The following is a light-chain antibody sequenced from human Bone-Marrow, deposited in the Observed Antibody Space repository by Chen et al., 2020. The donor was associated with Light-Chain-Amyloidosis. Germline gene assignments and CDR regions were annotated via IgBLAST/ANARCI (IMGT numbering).Light chain of an antibody. J-gene: IGKJ4*01. CDR3: QQYGTSPLT. CDR2: GSC. V-gene: IGKV3-20*01. Sequence: EIVLTQSPGTLSLSPGEGANLSCRTSQTISSNYLTWYQQKVGQAPSLLIYGSCSRATSIPDRCSGSGSWTDFTLTSNRLEPEDFVMYYCQQYGTSPLTFGGGTKVEIK. CDR1: QTISSNY.